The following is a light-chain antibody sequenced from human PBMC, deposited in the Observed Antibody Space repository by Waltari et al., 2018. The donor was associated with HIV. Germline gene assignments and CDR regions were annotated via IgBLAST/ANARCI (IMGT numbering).Light chain of an antibody. CDR1: QSVSSY. CDR3: HQRSNWPIT. CDR2: GAS. J-gene: IGKJ5*01. Sequence: EIVLTQSPGTLPLSPGARATLSCRASQSVSSYLAWYQQKPGQAPRLLIYGASSRATGIPARFSGSGSGTDFTLTISSLEPGDFGVYYCHQRSNWPITFGQGTRLEIK. V-gene: IGKV3-11*01.